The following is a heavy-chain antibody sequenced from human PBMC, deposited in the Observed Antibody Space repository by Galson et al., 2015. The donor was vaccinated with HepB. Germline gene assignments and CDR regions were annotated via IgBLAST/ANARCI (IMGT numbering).Heavy chain of an antibody. CDR2: IRSKANSYAT. D-gene: IGHD2-15*01. CDR1: GFTFSGSA. J-gene: IGHJ6*02. CDR3: TRLVGPTEGYYYYYGMDV. V-gene: IGHV3-73*01. Sequence: SLRLSCAASGFTFSGSAMHWVRQASGKGLEWVGRIRSKANSYATAYAASVKGRFTISRDDSKNTAYLQMNSLKTEDTAVYYCTRLVGPTEGYYYYYGMDVWGQGTTVTVSS.